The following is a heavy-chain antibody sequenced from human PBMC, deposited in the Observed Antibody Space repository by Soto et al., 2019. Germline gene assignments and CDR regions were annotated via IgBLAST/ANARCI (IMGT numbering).Heavy chain of an antibody. D-gene: IGHD2-21*02. CDR1: GYTVTRHY. CDR3: TRGSTVVTLDYFDS. V-gene: IGHV1-46*03. Sequence: QVQLVQSGAEVKKPGASVKVSSKASGYTVTRHYMHWVRQAPGQGLEWMGIIDPSGGSTTYAQKFQDRVTMTRDMSTRTVYMELTSLRSDDTAIYYCTRGSTVVTLDYFDSWGQGTLVTVSS. CDR2: IDPSGGST. J-gene: IGHJ4*02.